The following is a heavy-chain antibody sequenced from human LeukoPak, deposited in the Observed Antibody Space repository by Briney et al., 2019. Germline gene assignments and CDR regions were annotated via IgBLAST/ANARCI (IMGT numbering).Heavy chain of an antibody. D-gene: IGHD3-22*01. CDR3: ARRDSSGYSFDS. Sequence: GESLKISCKGSGYSFSIYWIAWVRQMPGNGLEWMGNIYPGDSDIRYSPSFQGQVTFSADKSISTAYLQWSSLKASDTAMYYCARRDSSGYSFDSWGQGTLVTVSS. CDR1: GYSFSIYW. J-gene: IGHJ5*01. V-gene: IGHV5-51*01. CDR2: IYPGDSDI.